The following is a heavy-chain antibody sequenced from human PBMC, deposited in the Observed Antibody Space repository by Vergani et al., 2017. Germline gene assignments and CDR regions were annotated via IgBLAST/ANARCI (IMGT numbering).Heavy chain of an antibody. V-gene: IGHV4-34*01. CDR2: INHRGST. D-gene: IGHD2-2*02. CDR3: AGEGGYCSSTGCYRVWRNYYYYGMDV. J-gene: IGHJ6*02. CDR1: GGSFSGYY. Sequence: QVQLQQWGAGLLKPSETLSLTCAVYGGSFSGYYWSWTRQPPGKGLEWIGEINHRGSTNYNPTVKSRVTISVDTSKNKSSRRLGSVTAADTAVYYWAGEGGYCSSTGCYRVWRNYYYYGMDVWGQGTTVTVSS.